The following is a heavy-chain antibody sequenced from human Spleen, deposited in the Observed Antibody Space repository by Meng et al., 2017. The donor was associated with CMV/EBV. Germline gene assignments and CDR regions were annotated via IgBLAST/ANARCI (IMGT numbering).Heavy chain of an antibody. J-gene: IGHJ6*02. D-gene: IGHD3-3*01. CDR3: ARARFLQWSQDYYGLDV. CDR1: GSFSGYQ. CDR2: IEQGGTS. V-gene: IGHV4-34*01. Sequence: GSFSGYQWTWSRQSPENGLEWIGEIEQGGTSNHNPSLKSRVTLSVDASKQQFSLNLGSVSAADTAVYYCARARFLQWSQDYYGLDVWGQGTTVTVSS.